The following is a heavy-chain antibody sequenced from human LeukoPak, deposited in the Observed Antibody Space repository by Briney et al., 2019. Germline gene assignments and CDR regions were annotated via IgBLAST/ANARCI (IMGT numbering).Heavy chain of an antibody. V-gene: IGHV1-69*13. CDR1: GGTFSSYA. CDR2: IIPIFGTA. D-gene: IGHD3-22*01. Sequence: SVKVSCKASGGTFSSYAISWVRQAPGQGLEWMGGIIPIFGTANYAQKFQGRVTITADESTSTAYMELSSLRSEDTAVYYCARGPDYYDSSGYDYYYMGVWGKGTTVTVSS. CDR3: ARGPDYYDSSGYDYYYMGV. J-gene: IGHJ6*03.